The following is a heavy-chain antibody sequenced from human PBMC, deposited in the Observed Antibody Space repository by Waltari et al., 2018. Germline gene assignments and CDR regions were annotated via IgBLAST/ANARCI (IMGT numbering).Heavy chain of an antibody. CDR3: ASSYYDTSGYSPFDY. CDR1: GGTFTDHY. V-gene: IGHV4-34*01. D-gene: IGHD3-22*01. J-gene: IGHJ4*02. Sequence: QVQLQQWGAGLLKPSETLSLTCAVYGGTFTDHYWNWIRPPPGKGLGWIGQINDSGSTNYNPSLRSRVTISVDTYKNHFSLNLSSVTAADTAVYYCASSYYDTSGYSPFDYWGQGTLVTVSS. CDR2: INDSGST.